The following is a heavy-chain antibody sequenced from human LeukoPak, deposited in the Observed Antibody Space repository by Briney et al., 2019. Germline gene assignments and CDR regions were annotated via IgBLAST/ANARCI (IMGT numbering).Heavy chain of an antibody. V-gene: IGHV5-10-1*01. CDR2: IDPSDSYT. J-gene: IGHJ3*02. Sequence: GESLKISCKGSGYSFTSYWISWVRQMPGKGLEWMGRIDPSDSYTNYSPSFQGHVTISADKSISTAYLQWSSLKASGTAMYYCATYSDYDILTGYYVTDAFDIWGQGTMVTVSS. CDR3: ATYSDYDILTGYYVTDAFDI. CDR1: GYSFTSYW. D-gene: IGHD3-9*01.